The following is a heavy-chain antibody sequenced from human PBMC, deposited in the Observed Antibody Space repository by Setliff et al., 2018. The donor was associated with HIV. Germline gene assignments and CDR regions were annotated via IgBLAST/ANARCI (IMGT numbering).Heavy chain of an antibody. CDR2: IYTSGNT. CDR1: GGSISSDNYY. CDR3: ARRKSGSSYRFFNY. J-gene: IGHJ4*02. Sequence: SETLSLTCTVSGGSISSDNYYWSWIRQPAGKGLGWIGRIYTSGNTKYNPSLKSRVTISLDTSKNQFPLNLSSVTAADTAVYYCARRKSGSSYRFFNYWGLGSLVTVSS. D-gene: IGHD3-16*02. V-gene: IGHV4-61*02.